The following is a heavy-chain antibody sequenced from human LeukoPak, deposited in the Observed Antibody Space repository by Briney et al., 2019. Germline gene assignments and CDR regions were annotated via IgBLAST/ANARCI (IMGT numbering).Heavy chain of an antibody. CDR3: AREGRYYFDY. Sequence: PGGSLRLSCAASGFTFSNYGMHWVRQAPGKGLEWVAVISYDGNNKYYADSVKGRFTISRDNSKNTLYLQMNSLRAEDTAVYYCAREGRYYFDYWGQGTLVTVSS. J-gene: IGHJ4*02. CDR2: ISYDGNNK. CDR1: GFTFSNYG. V-gene: IGHV3-30*03. D-gene: IGHD4-17*01.